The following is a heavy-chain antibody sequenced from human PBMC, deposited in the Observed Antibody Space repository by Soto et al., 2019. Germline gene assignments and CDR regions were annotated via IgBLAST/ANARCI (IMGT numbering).Heavy chain of an antibody. CDR1: GYTFTSYD. Sequence: ASVKVSCKASGYTFTSYDINWVRQAPGQGLEWMGWINANNVNTNYVQKFQGRVTMTTDTSMSTAYMELRSLRSDDSAVYYCARVGNSSSWYLFDYWGQGTLVTVSS. V-gene: IGHV1-18*01. CDR2: INANNVNT. J-gene: IGHJ4*02. D-gene: IGHD6-13*01. CDR3: ARVGNSSSWYLFDY.